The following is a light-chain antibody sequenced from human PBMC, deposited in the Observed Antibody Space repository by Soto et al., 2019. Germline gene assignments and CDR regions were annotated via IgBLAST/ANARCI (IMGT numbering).Light chain of an antibody. Sequence: QSVLTQSSSASASLGSSVKLTCTLSSGHSSYIIAWHQQQPGKAPRYLMKLEGSGSYNKGSGVPDRFSGSSSGADRYLTISNLQSEDEADYYCETWDSYTRVFGGGTQLTVL. CDR1: SGHSSYI. CDR3: ETWDSYTRV. CDR2: LEGSGSY. J-gene: IGLJ2*01. V-gene: IGLV4-60*03.